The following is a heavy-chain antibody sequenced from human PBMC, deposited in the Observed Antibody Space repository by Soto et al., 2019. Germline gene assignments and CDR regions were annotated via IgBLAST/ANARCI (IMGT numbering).Heavy chain of an antibody. Sequence: SETLSLTCAVSGGSISSGGYSWSWIRQPPGKGLEWIGHIFDSGTTYTNPSLRSQVAISLDTSKNHFSLTLSSVTAADTAVYYCARTPTPWGQGTLVTSPQ. V-gene: IGHV4-30-4*07. CDR3: ARTPTP. D-gene: IGHD1-26*01. CDR2: IFDSGTT. CDR1: GGSISSGGYS. J-gene: IGHJ5*02.